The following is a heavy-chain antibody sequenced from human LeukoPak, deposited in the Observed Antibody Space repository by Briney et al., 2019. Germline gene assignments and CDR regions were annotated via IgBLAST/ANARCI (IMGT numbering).Heavy chain of an antibody. CDR3: ARVPYSSSWYRWFDP. V-gene: IGHV1-24*01. J-gene: IGHJ5*02. CDR2: FDPEDGET. D-gene: IGHD6-13*01. Sequence: ASVKVSCKVSGYTLTELSMHWVRQAPGKGLEWMGGFDPEDGETIYAQKFQGRVTMTEDTSTGTAYMELSSLRSEDTAVYYCARVPYSSSWYRWFDPWGQGTLVTVSS. CDR1: GYTLTELS.